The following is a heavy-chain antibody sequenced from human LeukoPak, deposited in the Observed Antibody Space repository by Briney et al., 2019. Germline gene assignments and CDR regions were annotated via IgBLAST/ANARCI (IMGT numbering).Heavy chain of an antibody. D-gene: IGHD4-11*01. J-gene: IGHJ4*02. Sequence: ASVKVSCKASGGTFSSYTISWVRQAPGQGLEWMGRIIPILGIANYAQKFQGRVTITADKSTSTAHMELSSLRSEDTAVYYCAREWSGGNYAYFDYWGQGTLVTVSS. CDR3: AREWSGGNYAYFDY. CDR2: IIPILGIA. V-gene: IGHV1-69*04. CDR1: GGTFSSYT.